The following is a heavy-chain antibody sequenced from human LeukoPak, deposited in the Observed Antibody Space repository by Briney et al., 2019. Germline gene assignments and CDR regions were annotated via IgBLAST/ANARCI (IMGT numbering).Heavy chain of an antibody. V-gene: IGHV4-31*03. CDR2: IYYSGIT. CDR1: GGSISSGSYY. CDR3: ARDPPRYSSGWYDAFDI. Sequence: SQTLSLTCTVYGGSISSGSYYWGWLRQHPGKGLERIGYIYYSGITYYNPSLKSRVTISVDTSKNQFSLKLSSVTAADTAVYYCARDPPRYSSGWYDAFDIWGQGTMVTVSS. J-gene: IGHJ3*02. D-gene: IGHD6-19*01.